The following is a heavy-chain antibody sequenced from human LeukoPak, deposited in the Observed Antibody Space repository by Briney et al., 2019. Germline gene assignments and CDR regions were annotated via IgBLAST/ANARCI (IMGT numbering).Heavy chain of an antibody. CDR2: IYYSGST. D-gene: IGHD3-10*01. CDR1: GGSISSYY. Sequence: PSETLSLTCTVSGGSISSYYWSWIRQPPGKGLEWIGYIYYSGSTNYNPSLKSRVTISVDTSKNQFSLKLSSVTAADTAVYYCARDGHWGYYGSGSYWSWFDPWGQGTLVTVSS. CDR3: ARDGHWGYYGSGSYWSWFDP. J-gene: IGHJ5*02. V-gene: IGHV4-59*01.